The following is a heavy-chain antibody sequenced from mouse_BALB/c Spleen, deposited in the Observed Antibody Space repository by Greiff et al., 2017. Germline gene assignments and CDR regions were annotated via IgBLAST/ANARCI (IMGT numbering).Heavy chain of an antibody. CDR2: INPNNGGT. Sequence: EVQLQQSGPELVKPGASVKIPCKASGYTFTDYNMAWVKQSHGKSLEWIGDINPNNGGTIYHQKFKGKATLTVDKSSSTAYMELRSLTSEDTAVYYCARWGVRGYFDVWGAGTTVTVSS. CDR3: ARWGVRGYFDV. V-gene: IGHV1-18*01. J-gene: IGHJ1*01. CDR1: GYTFTDYN.